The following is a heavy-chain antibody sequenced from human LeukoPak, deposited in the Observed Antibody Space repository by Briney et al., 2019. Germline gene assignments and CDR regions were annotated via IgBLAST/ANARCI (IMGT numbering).Heavy chain of an antibody. D-gene: IGHD4-23*01. CDR3: AREGLTSTPNNALDI. CDR1: GFTFSSYG. CDR2: IWSDENKK. V-gene: IGHV3-33*01. J-gene: IGHJ3*02. Sequence: PGGSLRLSCAASGFTFSSYGMHWVCQAPGKGLEWVAVIWSDENKKFYADSVKGRFTISRDNFKSTLYLQMDSLRVEDTAVYYCAREGLTSTPNNALDIWGQGSVVTVSS.